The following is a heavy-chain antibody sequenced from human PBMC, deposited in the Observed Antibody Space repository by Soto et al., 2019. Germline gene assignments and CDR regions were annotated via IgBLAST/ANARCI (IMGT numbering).Heavy chain of an antibody. CDR2: ISAYNGNT. Sequence: QVQLVQSVGEVKKPGASVKVSCKTSGYSFTTYGISWVRQAPGQGLEWMGWISAYNGNTNYAQKLPGRVTMTTDTSPRTAYMELRSLRSDDTAVYYCARAGPAPYYYYGMDVWGQGSTVTVSS. V-gene: IGHV1-18*01. CDR1: GYSFTTYG. CDR3: ARAGPAPYYYYGMDV. J-gene: IGHJ6*02.